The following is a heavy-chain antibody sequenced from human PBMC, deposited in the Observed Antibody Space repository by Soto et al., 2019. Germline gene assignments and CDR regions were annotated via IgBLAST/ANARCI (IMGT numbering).Heavy chain of an antibody. V-gene: IGHV3-30-3*01. D-gene: IGHD3-16*02. J-gene: IGHJ4*02. CDR2: ISYDGSNK. CDR3: AREKLSPRAYYFDY. CDR1: GFTFSSYA. Sequence: PGGSLRLSCAASGFTFSSYAMHWVRQAPGKGLEWVAVISYDGSNKYYADSVKGRFTISRDNSKNTLYLQMNSLRAEDTAAYYCAREKLSPRAYYFDYWGQGTMVTVYS.